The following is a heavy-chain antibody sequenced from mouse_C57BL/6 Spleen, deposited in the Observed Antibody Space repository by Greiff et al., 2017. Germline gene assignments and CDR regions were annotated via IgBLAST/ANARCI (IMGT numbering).Heavy chain of an antibody. CDR3: ARGWDGYYYAMDY. D-gene: IGHD4-1*01. Sequence: EVKLMESGPGLAKPSQTLSLTCSVTGYSITSDYWNWIRKFPGNKLEYMGYISYSGSTYYNPSLKSRISITRYTSKNQYYLQLNSVTTEDTATYYCARGWDGYYYAMDYWGQGTSVTVSS. J-gene: IGHJ4*01. V-gene: IGHV3-8*01. CDR1: GYSITSDY. CDR2: ISYSGST.